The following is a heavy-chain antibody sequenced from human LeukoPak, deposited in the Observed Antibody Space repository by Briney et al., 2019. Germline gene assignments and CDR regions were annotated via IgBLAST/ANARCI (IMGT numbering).Heavy chain of an antibody. CDR3: ATSSSGWYNDAFDI. CDR2: ISGSSGSS. V-gene: IGHV3-23*01. J-gene: IGHJ3*02. Sequence: RPGGSLRLSCTASGFTFNTSAMTWVRQAPGKRLEWVSAISGSSGSSYYADSVKGRFTISRDNSKNTLCLQMSSLRAEDTALYYCATSSSGWYNDAFDIWGQGTMVTVSS. CDR1: GFTFNTSA. D-gene: IGHD6-19*01.